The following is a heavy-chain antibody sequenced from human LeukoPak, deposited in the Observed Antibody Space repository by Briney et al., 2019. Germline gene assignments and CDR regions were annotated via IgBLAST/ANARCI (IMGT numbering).Heavy chain of an antibody. J-gene: IGHJ5*02. CDR1: GFTFTRYD. CDR2: MNPNNGNT. D-gene: IGHD1-14*01. Sequence: ASVKVSCKASGFTFTRYDINWVRQASGQGLEWMGWMNPNNGNTGYAQKFQGRVTMTRDTYTCTAYMELRGLRPEDTAVYYCVRDAEGAGISVNFWFDPWGQGTLDTVSS. V-gene: IGHV1-8*01. CDR3: VRDAEGAGISVNFWFDP.